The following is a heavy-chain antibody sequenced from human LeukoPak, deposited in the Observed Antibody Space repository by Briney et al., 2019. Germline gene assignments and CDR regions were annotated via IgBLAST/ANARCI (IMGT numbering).Heavy chain of an antibody. J-gene: IGHJ4*02. V-gene: IGHV3-74*01. CDR3: ATAGNYRFDY. CDR1: GFTFSKHW. D-gene: IGHD1-7*01. CDR2: INSDGTDT. Sequence: PGGSLRLSCVASGFTFSKHWMHWVRQAPGKGLVWVSRINSDGTDTTYADSVKGRFTISRDNAKNTLYLQMNSLRAEDTAVYYCATAGNYRFDYWGQGTLVTVSS.